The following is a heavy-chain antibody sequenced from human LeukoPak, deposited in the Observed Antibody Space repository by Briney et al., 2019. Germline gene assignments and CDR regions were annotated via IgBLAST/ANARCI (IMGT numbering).Heavy chain of an antibody. V-gene: IGHV1-69*04. J-gene: IGHJ2*01. D-gene: IGHD6-13*01. Sequence: SVKVSCKASGGTFSSYAISWVRQAPGQGLEWMGRIIPILGIANYAQKFQGRVTITADKSTSTAYMELSSLRSEDTAVYYCAREQRGVPAAATFDLWGRGTLVTVSS. CDR3: AREQRGVPAAATFDL. CDR1: GGTFSSYA. CDR2: IIPILGIA.